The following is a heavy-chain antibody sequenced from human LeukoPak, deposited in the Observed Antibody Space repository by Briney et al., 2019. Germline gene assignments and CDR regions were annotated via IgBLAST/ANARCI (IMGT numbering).Heavy chain of an antibody. D-gene: IGHD4-11*01. J-gene: IGHJ4*02. Sequence: GASVKVSCKASGYTFTSYGISWVRQAPGQGLEWMGWVSAYNGKTNYAQKLQGRVTMTTDTSTSTAYMELRSLRSDDTAVYYCARSELGGDYSNREYYFDYWGQGTLVTVSS. CDR3: ARSELGGDYSNREYYFDY. CDR1: GYTFTSYG. CDR2: VSAYNGKT. V-gene: IGHV1-18*01.